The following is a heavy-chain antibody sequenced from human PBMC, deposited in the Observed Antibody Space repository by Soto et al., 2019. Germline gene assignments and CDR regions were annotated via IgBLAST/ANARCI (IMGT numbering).Heavy chain of an antibody. Sequence: GGSLRLSCAVSGITVGSSYMSWVRQAPGKGLEWVSVIYSGGSTYYADPVKGRFTISRDNSKNTVYLQMNSLRAEDTAFYYCASSLRPHGWFDPWGQGPRATAS. CDR3: ASSLRPHGWFDP. CDR2: IYSGGST. D-gene: IGHD3-10*01. V-gene: IGHV3-66*01. CDR1: GITVGSSY. J-gene: IGHJ5*02.